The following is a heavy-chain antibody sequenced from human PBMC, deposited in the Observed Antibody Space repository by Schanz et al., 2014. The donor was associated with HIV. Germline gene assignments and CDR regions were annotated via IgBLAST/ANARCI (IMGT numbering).Heavy chain of an antibody. V-gene: IGHV1-69*01. J-gene: IGHJ4*02. CDR2: IIPIFGTA. CDR1: GYTFTNYA. CDR3: ARDRSAAVTASDY. D-gene: IGHD6-13*01. Sequence: QVQLVQSGAEVKKPGASVTVSCKASGYTFTNYAINWVRQAPGQGLEWMGGIIPIFGTANYAQKFQGRVTIIADESTSTVYMELRSLRSDDTAVYYCARDRSAAVTASDYWGQGTLVTVSS.